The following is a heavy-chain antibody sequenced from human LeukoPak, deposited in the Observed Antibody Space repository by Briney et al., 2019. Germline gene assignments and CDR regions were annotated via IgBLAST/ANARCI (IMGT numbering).Heavy chain of an antibody. CDR3: ARVGIHLAAAAFDY. J-gene: IGHJ4*02. V-gene: IGHV6-1*01. CDR2: TYDRSKWYN. CDR1: WDSGSSNSGA. Sequence: SQTLSLTCAISWDSGSSNSGAWNWIRQSPSRGLEWLGRTYDRSKWYNDYAVSVKSRITINPDTSRNQFSLQLNSVPPEDTAVYYCARVGIHLAAAAFDYWGQGTLVTVSS. D-gene: IGHD6-13*01.